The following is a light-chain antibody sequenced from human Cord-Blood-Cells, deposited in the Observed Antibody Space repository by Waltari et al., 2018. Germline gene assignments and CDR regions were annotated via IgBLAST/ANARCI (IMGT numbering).Light chain of an antibody. CDR3: QQRYSTGT. J-gene: IGKJ4*01. CDR2: AAS. Sequence: DLQMTQSPSSLSASVGDRVTITCRASQSISSYLNWYQQKPGNAPKLLIYAASSLQSVVPSRFSGSGSGTDFTLTISSLQPEDFATDDCQQRYSTGTLGGGTKVEI. V-gene: IGKV1-39*01. CDR1: QSISSY.